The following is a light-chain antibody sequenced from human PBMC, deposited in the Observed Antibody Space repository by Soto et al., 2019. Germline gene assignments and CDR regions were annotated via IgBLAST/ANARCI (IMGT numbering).Light chain of an antibody. CDR2: GAS. V-gene: IGKV3-20*01. Sequence: STLSCMASQSVSSSYLAWYQQKPGQAPRLLIYGASSRATGIPDRFSGSGSGTDFTLTISRLEPEDFAVYYCQQYGSSPLTFGGGTKVDIK. CDR1: QSVSSSY. CDR3: QQYGSSPLT. J-gene: IGKJ4*01.